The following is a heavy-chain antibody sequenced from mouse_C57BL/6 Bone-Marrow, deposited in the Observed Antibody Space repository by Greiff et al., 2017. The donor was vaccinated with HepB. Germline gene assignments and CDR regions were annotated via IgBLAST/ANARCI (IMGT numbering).Heavy chain of an antibody. CDR2: IDPSDSYT. J-gene: IGHJ4*01. D-gene: IGHD1-1*01. V-gene: IGHV1-69*01. Sequence: QVQLQQSGAELVMPGASVKLSCKASGYTFTSYWMHWVKQRPGQGLEWIGEIDPSDSYTNYNQKFKGKSTLTVDKSSSTAYMQLSSLTSEDSAVYYCARWGYYGTSYAMDYWGQGTSVTVSS. CDR1: GYTFTSYW. CDR3: ARWGYYGTSYAMDY.